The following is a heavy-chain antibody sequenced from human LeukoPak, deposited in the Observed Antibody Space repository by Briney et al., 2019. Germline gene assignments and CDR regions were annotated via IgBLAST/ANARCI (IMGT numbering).Heavy chain of an antibody. Sequence: PGGSLRLSCAASGFTFSSYGTHWVRQAPGKGLEWVAVISYDGSNKYYADSVKGRFTISRDNSKNTLYLQMNSLRAEDTAVYYCAKRDAYSYGRWGQGTLVTVSS. D-gene: IGHD5-18*01. CDR3: AKRDAYSYGR. J-gene: IGHJ4*02. V-gene: IGHV3-30*18. CDR1: GFTFSSYG. CDR2: ISYDGSNK.